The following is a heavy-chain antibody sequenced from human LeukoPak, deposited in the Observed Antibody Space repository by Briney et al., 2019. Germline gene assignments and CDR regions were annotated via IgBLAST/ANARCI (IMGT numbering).Heavy chain of an antibody. V-gene: IGHV4-59*01. J-gene: IGHJ5*02. D-gene: IGHD2-15*01. Sequence: SETLSLTCTVAGDSISSYFWSWIRQPPGKGLEWIGYFHDSGSANYNPSLKSRITMSVDTSKNQFSLKLRSVTAADTAVYYCARDSHSVDTATPRGFDPWGQGTLVTVSS. CDR2: FHDSGSA. CDR1: GDSISSYF. CDR3: ARDSHSVDTATPRGFDP.